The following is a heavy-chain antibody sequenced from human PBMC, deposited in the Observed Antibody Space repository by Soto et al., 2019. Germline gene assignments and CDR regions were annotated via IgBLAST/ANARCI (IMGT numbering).Heavy chain of an antibody. CDR1: GGTFSSYA. D-gene: IGHD4-17*01. CDR2: IIPIFGTA. V-gene: IGHV1-69*12. Sequence: QVQLVQSGAEVKKPGSSVKVSCKACGGTFSSYAISWVRQAPGQGLEWMGGIIPIFGTANYAQKFQGRVTITADESTSTAYMELSSLRSEDTAVYYCARDSADYGDYGFDYWGQGTLVTVSS. J-gene: IGHJ4*02. CDR3: ARDSADYGDYGFDY.